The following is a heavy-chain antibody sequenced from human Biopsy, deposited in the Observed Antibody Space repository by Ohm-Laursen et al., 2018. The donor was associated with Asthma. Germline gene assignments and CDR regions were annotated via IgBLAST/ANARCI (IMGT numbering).Heavy chain of an antibody. J-gene: IGHJ6*02. CDR1: GGYMRSGNYY. CDR2: IYYSGTT. CDR3: VRGSSSWHHGPFHYYYGLDV. V-gene: IGHV4-39*01. D-gene: IGHD6-13*01. Sequence: TLSLTCGLSSGSGGYMRSGNYYWGWIRQPPGKGLEWIGSIYYSGTTYYNPSLEVRLTVSADTSKNQFSPKLTSVTAADTAVYYCVRGSSSWHHGPFHYYYGLDVWGQGTTATVSS.